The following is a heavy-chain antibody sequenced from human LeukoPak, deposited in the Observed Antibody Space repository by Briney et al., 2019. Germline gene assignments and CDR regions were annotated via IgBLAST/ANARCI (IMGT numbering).Heavy chain of an antibody. CDR3: ARPNGAYYNWFDP. CDR2: INPNSGDT. V-gene: IGHV1-2*02. Sequence: GASVKVSCKASGYTFTDYYIHWVRQAPGQGLEWMGWINPNSGDTNYAQNFQDRVTLIRDTSISTAYMELTNLRSDDTAVYYCARPNGAYYNWFDPWGQGTLVTVSS. J-gene: IGHJ5*02. D-gene: IGHD2-8*01. CDR1: GYTFTDYY.